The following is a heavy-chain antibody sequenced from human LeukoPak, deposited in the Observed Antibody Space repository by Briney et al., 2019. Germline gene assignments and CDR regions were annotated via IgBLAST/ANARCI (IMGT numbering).Heavy chain of an antibody. CDR3: ARMTQVEMATIAFDFDY. CDR1: GGSFSGYY. Sequence: SETLSLTCAVYGGSFSGYYWSWIRQPPGKGLEWIGEINHSGSTNYNPSLKSRVTISVDTSKNQFSLKLSPVTAADTAVYYCARMTQVEMATIAFDFDYWGQGTLVTVSS. CDR2: INHSGST. J-gene: IGHJ4*02. V-gene: IGHV4-34*01. D-gene: IGHD5-12*01.